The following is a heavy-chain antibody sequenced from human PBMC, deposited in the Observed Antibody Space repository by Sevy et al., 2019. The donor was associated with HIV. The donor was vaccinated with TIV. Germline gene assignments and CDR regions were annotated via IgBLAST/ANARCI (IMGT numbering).Heavy chain of an antibody. CDR2: IAYDGSNS. CDR3: VNDDSRGDRTFYYYGMDV. J-gene: IGHJ6*02. Sequence: GGSLRLSCTASGFIFSGYAMHWVRQAPGRGLEWVAVIAYDGSNSYHSDSVKGRFTISRDSSKNTLYLQMNDLRLEDTAVYYCVNDDSRGDRTFYYYGMDVWGQGTTVTVSS. CDR1: GFIFSGYA. D-gene: IGHD3-16*01. V-gene: IGHV3-30*18.